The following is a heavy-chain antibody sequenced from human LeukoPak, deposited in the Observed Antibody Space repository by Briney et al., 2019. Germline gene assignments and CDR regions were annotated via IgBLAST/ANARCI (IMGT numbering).Heavy chain of an antibody. CDR1: GYSISSGYY. D-gene: IGHD6-6*01. J-gene: IGHJ4*02. Sequence: SETLSLTCTVSGYSISSGYYWGWIRQPPGKGPEWIGSIFHSGNTYYNPSLKSRVTISVDKSKNQFSLRLNSVTAADTAMYYCARDRPHFDYWGQGTLVTVSS. V-gene: IGHV4-38-2*02. CDR3: ARDRPHFDY. CDR2: IFHSGNT.